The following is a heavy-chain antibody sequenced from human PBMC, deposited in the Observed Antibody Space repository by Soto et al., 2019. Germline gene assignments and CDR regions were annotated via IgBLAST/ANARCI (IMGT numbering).Heavy chain of an antibody. Sequence: ASVKVSCKASGYTFTGYYMHWVRQAPGQGLEWMGWINPNSGGTNYAQTFQGRVTMTRDTSISTAYMELSRLRSDDTAVYYCARYTGVAGTWYLDPWGQGTLVTVSS. V-gene: IGHV1-2*02. D-gene: IGHD2-15*01. CDR2: INPNSGGT. J-gene: IGHJ5*02. CDR3: ARYTGVAGTWYLDP. CDR1: GYTFTGYY.